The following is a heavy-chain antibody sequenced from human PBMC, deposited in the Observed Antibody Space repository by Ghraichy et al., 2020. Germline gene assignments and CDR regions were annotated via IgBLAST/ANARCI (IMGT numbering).Heavy chain of an antibody. CDR3: ARTLTRQYSTKYYFDY. J-gene: IGHJ4*02. V-gene: IGHV4-34*01. CDR1: GGSFSGYY. CDR2: INHSGST. Sequence: SETLSLTCAVYGGSFSGYYWSWIRQPPGKGLEWIGEINHSGSTNYNPSLKSRVTISVDTSKNQFSLKLSSVTAADTAVYYCARTLTRQYSTKYYFDYWGQGTLVTVSS. D-gene: IGHD4-11*01.